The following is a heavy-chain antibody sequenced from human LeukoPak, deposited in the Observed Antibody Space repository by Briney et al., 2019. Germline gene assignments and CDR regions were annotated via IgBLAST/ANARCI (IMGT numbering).Heavy chain of an antibody. CDR1: GVSFSRTSYY. D-gene: IGHD5-18*01. CDR3: AKYSYRYYFDY. V-gene: IGHV4-30-2*01. CDR2: IYHSGST. J-gene: IGHJ4*02. Sequence: SETLSLTCSVSGVSFSRTSYYWSWIRQPPGKGLEWIGYIYHSGSTYYNPSLKSRVTISVDRSKNQFSLKLSSVTAADTAVYYCAKYSYRYYFDYWGQGTLVTVSS.